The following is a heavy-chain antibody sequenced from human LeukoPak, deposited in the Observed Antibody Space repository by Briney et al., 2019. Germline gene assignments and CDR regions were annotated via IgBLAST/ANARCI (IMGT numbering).Heavy chain of an antibody. Sequence: GASVKVSCKSSGYTFTSYGISWVRPAPGQGLEWMGWISAYNGNTNYAQKLQGRVTMTTDTSTSTAYMELRSLRFDDTAVYYCARGYIAMIRGAPSSDPPVGMDVWGQGTTVTVSS. V-gene: IGHV1-18*01. D-gene: IGHD3-10*01. CDR3: ARGYIAMIRGAPSSDPPVGMDV. CDR1: GYTFTSYG. J-gene: IGHJ6*02. CDR2: ISAYNGNT.